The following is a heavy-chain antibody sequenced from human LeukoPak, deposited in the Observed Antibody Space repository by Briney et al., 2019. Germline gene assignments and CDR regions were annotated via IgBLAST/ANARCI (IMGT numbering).Heavy chain of an antibody. V-gene: IGHV3-11*01. CDR1: GFTSSDYY. J-gene: IGHJ4*02. CDR3: ARDFSRLPTSGRFDS. D-gene: IGHD6-25*01. Sequence: PGGSLRLSCAASGFTSSDYYMSWIRQAPGKGLEWVSYISSSGSTIYYADSVKGRFTISRDNAKNSLYLQMNSLRAEDTAVYYRARDFSRLPTSGRFDSWGQGTLVTVFS. CDR2: ISSSGSTI.